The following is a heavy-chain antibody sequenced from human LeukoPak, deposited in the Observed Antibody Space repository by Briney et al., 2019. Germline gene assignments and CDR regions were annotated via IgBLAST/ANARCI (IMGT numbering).Heavy chain of an antibody. V-gene: IGHV3-49*01. J-gene: IGHJ5*01. Sequence: PGRSLGLSCTASGFAFGDYAMSWFRQPPGKGLEWVGLIKSRGYAGVTEYNVSMEGRFTISRDDSQGIAYLQMDSLKTEDTAVYYCTGNWFNYWGQGTLVTVSS. CDR3: TGNWFNY. CDR2: IKSRGYAGVT. CDR1: GFAFGDYA.